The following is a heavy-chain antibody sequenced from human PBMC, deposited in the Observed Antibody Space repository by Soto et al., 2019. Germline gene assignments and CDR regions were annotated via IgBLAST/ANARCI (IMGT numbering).Heavy chain of an antibody. CDR3: ARDPSATGTYYAD. CDR2: ISYDGTNK. V-gene: IGHV3-30*03. Sequence: GGSLRLSCAASGFSFSNYGMHWVRQAPGKGLEWVVAISYDGTNKYYGDSVRGRLTISRDNSKNTLYLQMSSLRADDTAVYYCARDPSATGTYYADWGQGTLVTVSS. CDR1: GFSFSNYG. J-gene: IGHJ4*02. D-gene: IGHD1-26*01.